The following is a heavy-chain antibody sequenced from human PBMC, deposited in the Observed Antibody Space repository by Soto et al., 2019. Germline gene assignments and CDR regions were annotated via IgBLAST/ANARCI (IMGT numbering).Heavy chain of an antibody. D-gene: IGHD6-13*01. J-gene: IGHJ4*02. CDR1: GFTFSSYS. CDR3: AREGIAAALDY. CDR2: ISSSSSSYI. Sequence: PGGSLRLSCAASGFTFSSYSMNWVRQAPGKGLEWVSSISSSSSSYIYYADSVKGRFTISRDNAKNSLYLQVNSLRAEDTAVYYRAREGIAAALDYWGQGTLVTVSS. V-gene: IGHV3-21*01.